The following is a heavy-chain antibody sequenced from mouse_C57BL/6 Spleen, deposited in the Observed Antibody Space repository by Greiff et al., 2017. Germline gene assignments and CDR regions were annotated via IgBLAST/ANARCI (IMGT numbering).Heavy chain of an antibody. J-gene: IGHJ2*01. CDR3: ARRGHGSSYDYFDY. CDR2: INPNNGGT. Sequence: EVQLQQSGPELVKPGASVKIPCKASGYTFTDYNMDWVKQSHGKSLEWIGDINPNNGGTIYNQKFKGKATLTVDKSSSTAYMELRSLTSEDTAVYYCARRGHGSSYDYFDYWGQGTTLTVSS. V-gene: IGHV1-18*01. CDR1: GYTFTDYN. D-gene: IGHD1-1*01.